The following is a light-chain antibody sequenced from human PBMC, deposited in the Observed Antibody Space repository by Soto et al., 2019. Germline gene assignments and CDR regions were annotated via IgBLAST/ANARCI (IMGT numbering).Light chain of an antibody. CDR2: EVS. CDR3: GSYTSSRIYV. Sequence: LTPPASVSVSPGQSITISCTGTSSDVGGYNYVSWYQQHPGKAPKLMIYEVSNRPSGVSDRFSGSKSGNTASLTISGLQAEDEADYYCGSYTSSRIYVFGAGTKVTVL. V-gene: IGLV2-14*01. CDR1: SSDVGGYNY. J-gene: IGLJ1*01.